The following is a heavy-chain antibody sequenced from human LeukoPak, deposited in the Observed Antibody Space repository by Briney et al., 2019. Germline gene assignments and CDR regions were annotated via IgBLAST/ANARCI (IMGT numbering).Heavy chain of an antibody. CDR2: IYTSGST. V-gene: IGHV4-61*02. J-gene: IGHJ4*02. CDR3: ARVRQQLIDY. CDR1: GGSISSGSYY. Sequence: SRTLSLTCTVSGGSISSGSYYWSWIRQPAGKGLEWIGRIYTSGSTNYNPSLKSRVTISVDASKNQLSLKLSSVTTADTAVYYCARVRQQLIDYWGQGTLVTVSS. D-gene: IGHD6-13*01.